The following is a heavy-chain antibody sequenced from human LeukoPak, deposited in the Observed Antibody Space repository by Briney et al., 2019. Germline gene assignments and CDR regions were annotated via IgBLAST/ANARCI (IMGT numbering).Heavy chain of an antibody. J-gene: IGHJ6*03. D-gene: IGHD6-13*01. V-gene: IGHV1-8*01. CDR2: MNPNSGNT. Sequence: ASVKVSCKASGYTFTSYDINWVRQATGQGLEWMGWMNPNSGNTGYAQKFQGRVTMTTNTSISTAYMELSSLRSEDTAVYYCARSAGYSGYHEYSSSWYNPYYYYYYMDVWGKGTTVTVSS. CDR1: GYTFTSYD. CDR3: ARSAGYSGYHEYSSSWYNPYYYYYYMDV.